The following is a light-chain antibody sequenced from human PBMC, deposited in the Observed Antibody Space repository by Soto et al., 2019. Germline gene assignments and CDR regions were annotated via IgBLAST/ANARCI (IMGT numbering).Light chain of an antibody. Sequence: EIVMTQSPATLSVSPGERATFSCRASQSVSSNLAWYQQTPGQAPRLLIFDASTRATGIPARFSGSGSGTEFTLTISSLQSEDFAVYYCQQYDNWLGTFGQGTKVEVK. J-gene: IGKJ1*01. CDR1: QSVSSN. V-gene: IGKV3D-15*01. CDR3: QQYDNWLGT. CDR2: DAS.